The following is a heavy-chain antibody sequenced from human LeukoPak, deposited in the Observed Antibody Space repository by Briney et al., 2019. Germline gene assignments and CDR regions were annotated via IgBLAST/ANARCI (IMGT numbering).Heavy chain of an antibody. J-gene: IGHJ3*01. CDR2: ISSSSSTT. CDR1: RFTFSGYS. Sequence: GGSLRLSCAASRFTFSGYSMNWVRQAPGKGLEWVSYISSSSSTTYYADSVQGRFTISRDNAKNSLYLQMDSLRDGDTAVYYCARDSTLTHAWSGYGFDVWGQGTMVTVSS. V-gene: IGHV3-48*02. CDR3: ARDSTLTHAWSGYGFDV. D-gene: IGHD4-17*01.